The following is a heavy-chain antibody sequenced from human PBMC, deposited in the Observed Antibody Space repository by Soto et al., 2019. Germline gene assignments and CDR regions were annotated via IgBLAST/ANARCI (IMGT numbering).Heavy chain of an antibody. CDR2: IYPGDSDT. CDR1: GYSFTSYW. J-gene: IGHJ6*02. D-gene: IGHD6-13*01. V-gene: IGHV5-51*01. CDR3: ARASSWDYYYYYGMDV. Sequence: EESLKISCKGSGYSFTSYWIGWVRQMPGKGLEWMGIIYPGDSDTRYSPSFQGQVTISADKSISTAYLQWSSLKASDTAMYYCARASSWDYYYYYGMDVWGQGTTVTVS.